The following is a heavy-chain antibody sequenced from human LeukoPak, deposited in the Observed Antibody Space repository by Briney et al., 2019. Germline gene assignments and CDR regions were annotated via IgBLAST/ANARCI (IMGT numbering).Heavy chain of an antibody. CDR3: AKDAGYSYGYYPDY. CDR1: GFTFSNYW. Sequence: GGSLRLSCGASGFTFSNYWMSWVRQAPGKGLEWVANIKPDGSEEYYVDSVKGRFTISRDNAKNSLYVQMNSLRAEDTAVYYCAKDAGYSYGYYPDYWGQGTLVTVSS. V-gene: IGHV3-7*01. D-gene: IGHD5-18*01. CDR2: IKPDGSEE. J-gene: IGHJ4*02.